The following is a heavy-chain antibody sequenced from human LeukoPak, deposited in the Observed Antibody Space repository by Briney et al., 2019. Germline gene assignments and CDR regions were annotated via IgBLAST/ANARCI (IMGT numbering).Heavy chain of an antibody. D-gene: IGHD2-21*01. J-gene: IGHJ5*02. CDR1: GYTFTSYG. CDR2: ISAYNGNT. Sequence: ASVKVSCKASGYTFTSYGISWVRQAPGQGLEWMGWISAYNGNTNYAQKLQGRVTMTTDTSTSTAYMELRSLRSDDTAVYYCAGYIVVAPSFDPWGQGTLVTVSS. V-gene: IGHV1-18*01. CDR3: AGYIVVAPSFDP.